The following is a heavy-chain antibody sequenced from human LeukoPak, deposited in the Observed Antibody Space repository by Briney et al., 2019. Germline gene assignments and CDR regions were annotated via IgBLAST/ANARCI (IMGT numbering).Heavy chain of an antibody. D-gene: IGHD1-14*01. Sequence: GASVEVSCKASGGTFSSYAISWVRQAPGQGLEWMGGIIPIFGTAKYAQKFQGRVTITADESTSTAYMELSSLRSEDTAVYYCARDSSDFRNLIPHWGQGTLVTVSS. CDR1: GGTFSSYA. CDR2: IIPIFGTA. J-gene: IGHJ1*01. CDR3: ARDSSDFRNLIPH. V-gene: IGHV1-69*13.